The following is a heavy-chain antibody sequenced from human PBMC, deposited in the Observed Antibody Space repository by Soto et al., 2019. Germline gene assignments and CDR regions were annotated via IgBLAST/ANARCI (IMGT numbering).Heavy chain of an antibody. CDR2: ISYDGSNK. V-gene: IGHV3-30-3*01. D-gene: IGHD3-9*01. Sequence: PGGSLRLSCAASGFTFSSYAMHWVRQAPGKGLEWVAVISYDGSNKYYADSVKGRFTISRDNSKNTLYLQMNSLRAEDTAVYYCVTLFQAEERYFDWFAADYYYYGMDVWGQGTTVTVSS. CDR3: VTLFQAEERYFDWFAADYYYYGMDV. J-gene: IGHJ6*02. CDR1: GFTFSSYA.